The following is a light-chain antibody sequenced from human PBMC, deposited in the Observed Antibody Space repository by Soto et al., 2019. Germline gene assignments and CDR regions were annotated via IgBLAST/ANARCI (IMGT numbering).Light chain of an antibody. J-gene: IGKJ3*01. Sequence: DIQMTQSPTSLSASVGDRVTITCRASQGIRNFVAWYQQKPGKAPKLLIYAASTLQSGVPSRFSGSGSGTDLTLTVNSLQPEDVANYYCQKYSSVPVFGPGTKVEIK. CDR2: AAS. CDR3: QKYSSVPV. V-gene: IGKV1-27*01. CDR1: QGIRNF.